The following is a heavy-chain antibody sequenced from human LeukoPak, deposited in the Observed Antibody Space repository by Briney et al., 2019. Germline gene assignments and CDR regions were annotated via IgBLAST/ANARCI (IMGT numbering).Heavy chain of an antibody. CDR1: GGSISSYY. J-gene: IGHJ6*02. V-gene: IGHV4-59*08. CDR3: ARLRPALYYNGMDV. CDR2: IYYSGST. Sequence: SETLSLTCTVSGGSISSYYWSWIRQPPGKGLEWIGYIYYSGSTNYNPSLKSRVTISVDTSKNQFSLKLSSVTAADTAVYYCARLRPALYYNGMDVWGQGTTVTVSS.